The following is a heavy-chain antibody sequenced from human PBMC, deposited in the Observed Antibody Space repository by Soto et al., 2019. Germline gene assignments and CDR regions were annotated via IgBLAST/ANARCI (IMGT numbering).Heavy chain of an antibody. CDR2: MNPNSGNT. J-gene: IGHJ6*02. D-gene: IGHD6-13*01. Sequence: QVQLVQSGAEVKKPGASVKVSCKASGYTFTSYDINWVRQATGQGLEWMGWMNPNSGNTGYAQKFQGRVTMTRNTSISTAYMELSSLRSEDTAVYYCARGPYSSSWYYYYYYGMDVWGQGTTVTVSS. V-gene: IGHV1-8*01. CDR3: ARGPYSSSWYYYYYYGMDV. CDR1: GYTFTSYD.